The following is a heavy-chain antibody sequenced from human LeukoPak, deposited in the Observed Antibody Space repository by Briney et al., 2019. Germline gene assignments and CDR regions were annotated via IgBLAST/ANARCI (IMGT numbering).Heavy chain of an antibody. D-gene: IGHD1-26*01. V-gene: IGHV1-18*01. CDR1: GYTFTSYG. CDR3: ARVQFRWELLHEIDY. J-gene: IGHJ4*02. CDR2: ISAYNGNT. Sequence: ASVKVSCKASGYTFTSYGISWVRQAPGQGLEWMGWISAYNGNTNYAQKLQGRVTMTTDTSTSTAYMELRSLRSDDTAVYYRARVQFRWELLHEIDYWGQGTLVTVSS.